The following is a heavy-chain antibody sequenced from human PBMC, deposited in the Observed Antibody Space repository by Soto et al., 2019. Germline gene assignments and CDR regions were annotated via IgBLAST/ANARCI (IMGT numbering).Heavy chain of an antibody. CDR3: ARGVTMVRGVIMHY. Sequence: QVQLVQSGAEVKKPGASVKVSCKASGYTFTSYAMHWVRQAPGQRLEWMGWINAGNGNTKHSQESQGRVTITRATSASTAYMELSSLRSEDTAVYYCARGVTMVRGVIMHYWGQGTLVTVSS. D-gene: IGHD3-10*01. CDR1: GYTFTSYA. J-gene: IGHJ4*02. V-gene: IGHV1-3*01. CDR2: INAGNGNT.